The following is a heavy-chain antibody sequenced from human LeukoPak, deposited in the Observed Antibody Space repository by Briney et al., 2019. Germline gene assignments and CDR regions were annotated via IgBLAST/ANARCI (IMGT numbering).Heavy chain of an antibody. Sequence: ASVKVSCKASGYTFTSYYMHWVRQAPGQGLEWMGIINPSGGSTSYAQKFQGRVTMTRDMSTSTVYMELRSLRSEDTAVYYCARVGGVTGYYNPFDYWGQGTLVTVSS. CDR2: INPSGGST. CDR3: ARVGGVTGYYNPFDY. D-gene: IGHD3-9*01. J-gene: IGHJ4*02. CDR1: GYTFTSYY. V-gene: IGHV1-46*01.